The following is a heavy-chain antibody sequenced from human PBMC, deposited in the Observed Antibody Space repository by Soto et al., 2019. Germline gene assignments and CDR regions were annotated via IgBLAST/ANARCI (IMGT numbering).Heavy chain of an antibody. CDR2: FIPIFDTA. J-gene: IGHJ6*02. CDR3: ARGPYDSSGYPPLDYYYYNMDV. D-gene: IGHD3-22*01. Sequence: SVKVSCKASGGTFSSYAINWVRQAPGQGLEWMGGFIPIFDTANYAQKFQDRVTIAADESTTTAYMELSSLRSEDTAVYYCARGPYDSSGYPPLDYYYYNMDVWGQGTTVTVSS. CDR1: GGTFSSYA. V-gene: IGHV1-69*13.